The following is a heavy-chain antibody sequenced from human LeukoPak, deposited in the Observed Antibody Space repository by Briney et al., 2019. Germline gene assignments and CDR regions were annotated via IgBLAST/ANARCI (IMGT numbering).Heavy chain of an antibody. D-gene: IGHD3-16*01. CDR2: ISYDGTSK. CDR1: GFTFSNFF. V-gene: IGHV3-30*04. J-gene: IGHJ4*02. CDR3: ARGSLGVSPLPYY. Sequence: SGGSLRLSCAASGFTFSNFFMHWVRQAPGKGLEWVASISYDGTSKYYADSVKGRFTISRDNSRNTVFLQMDSLRTDDTSVYFCARGSLGVSPLPYYWGQGTLLTVSS.